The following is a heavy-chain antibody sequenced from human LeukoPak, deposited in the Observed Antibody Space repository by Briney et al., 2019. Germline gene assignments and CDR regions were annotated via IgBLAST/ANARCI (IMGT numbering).Heavy chain of an antibody. D-gene: IGHD3-9*01. J-gene: IGHJ5*02. CDR1: GFTFNNYA. Sequence: GRSLRLSCAASGFTFNNYAIHWVRQAPGKGLEWVAVISYDGSNNYYADSVRGRFTISRDNSRNTLYLQMNSLRAEDTAVYYCARDSRQNFDYLLNWFDPWGQGTLVTVSS. CDR3: ARDSRQNFDYLLNWFDP. V-gene: IGHV3-30*04. CDR2: ISYDGSNN.